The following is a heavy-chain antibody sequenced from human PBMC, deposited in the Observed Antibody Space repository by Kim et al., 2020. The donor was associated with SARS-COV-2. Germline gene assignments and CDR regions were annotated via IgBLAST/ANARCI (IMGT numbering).Heavy chain of an antibody. J-gene: IGHJ6*02. D-gene: IGHD2-2*01. Sequence: GGSLRLSFAASGFPFISYDMHWVRQATGKWLELVSAIGTADDTYYQGSVNGRFTISIENANNSWYLQMHSLKAGDTAVYYCERAKLGYCSSTSCYHYYYSSGMDVWGQGTTVTVSS. V-gene: IGHV3-13*04. CDR1: GFPFISYD. CDR2: IGTADDT. CDR3: ERAKLGYCSSTSCYHYYYSSGMDV.